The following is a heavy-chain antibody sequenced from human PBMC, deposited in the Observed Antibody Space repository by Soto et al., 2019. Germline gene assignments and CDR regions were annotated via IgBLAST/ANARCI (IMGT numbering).Heavy chain of an antibody. Sequence: GESLKISCKGSGYSFTSYWIGWVRQMPGKGLEWMGIIYPGDSDTRYSPSFQGQVTISADKSISTAYLQWSSLKASDTAMYYCARRLAAAGEYYYYYYSGMDVWGQGTTVTVSS. CDR3: ARRLAAAGEYYYYYYSGMDV. V-gene: IGHV5-51*01. J-gene: IGHJ6*02. D-gene: IGHD6-13*01. CDR1: GYSFTSYW. CDR2: IYPGDSDT.